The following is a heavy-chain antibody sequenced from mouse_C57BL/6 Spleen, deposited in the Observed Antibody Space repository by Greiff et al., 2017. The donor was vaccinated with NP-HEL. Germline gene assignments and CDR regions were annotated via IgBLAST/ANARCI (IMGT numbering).Heavy chain of an antibody. Sequence: EVHLVESGGGLVKPGGSLKLSCAASGFTFSSYAMSWVRQTPEKRLEWVATISDGGSYTYYPDNVKGRFTISRDNAKNNLYLQMSHLKSEDTAMYYCARDRGYYGSSLYAMDYWGQGTSVTVSS. CDR3: ARDRGYYGSSLYAMDY. V-gene: IGHV5-4*01. CDR2: ISDGGSYT. D-gene: IGHD1-1*01. J-gene: IGHJ4*01. CDR1: GFTFSSYA.